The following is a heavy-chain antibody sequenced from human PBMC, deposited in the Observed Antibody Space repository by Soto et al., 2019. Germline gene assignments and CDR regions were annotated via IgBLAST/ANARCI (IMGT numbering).Heavy chain of an antibody. CDR2: LYNAGST. Sequence: SETLSLTGTVSGGSISRYYWSWIRQPPGKGLEWIGYLYNAGSTIYNPSLKSRVTISVDMSQNQFSLNLNYVTAADTAVYYCARDLWGYCGTDCYPLDVWGQGTTVTVSS. CDR1: GGSISRYY. CDR3: ARDLWGYCGTDCYPLDV. V-gene: IGHV4-59*01. D-gene: IGHD2-21*02. J-gene: IGHJ6*02.